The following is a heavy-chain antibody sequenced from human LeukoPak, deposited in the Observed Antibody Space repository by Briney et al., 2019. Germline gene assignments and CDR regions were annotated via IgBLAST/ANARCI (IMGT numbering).Heavy chain of an antibody. Sequence: SETLSLTCSVSGGSISSNSYYWGWIRQPPGKGLEWIGSISYSGSTYYNPSIKSRVTISVDTSKNQFSLKLSSVTAADTAVYYCAGHSATWYWYFDLWGRGTLVSVSS. V-gene: IGHV4-39*01. CDR1: GGSISSNSYY. CDR2: ISYSGST. J-gene: IGHJ2*01. CDR3: AGHSATWYWYFDL.